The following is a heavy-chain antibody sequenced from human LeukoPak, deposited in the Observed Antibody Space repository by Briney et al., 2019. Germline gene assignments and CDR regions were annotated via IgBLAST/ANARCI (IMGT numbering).Heavy chain of an antibody. J-gene: IGHJ4*02. Sequence: ASVKVSCKASGYSFYKCGIAWVRQAPGQGLEWMGWINTHNGNTKYAQQYQRRVTMPTDTSTSTVYMQLRSLRSDDTAVYFCARDTPQPLKRYAYWGQGTQVTVSS. D-gene: IGHD3-9*01. CDR3: ARDTPQPLKRYAY. V-gene: IGHV1-18*01. CDR1: GYSFYKCG. CDR2: INTHNGNT.